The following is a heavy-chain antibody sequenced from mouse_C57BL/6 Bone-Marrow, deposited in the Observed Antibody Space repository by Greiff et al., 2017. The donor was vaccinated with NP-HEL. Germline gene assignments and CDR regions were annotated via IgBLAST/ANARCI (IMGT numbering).Heavy chain of an antibody. CDR2: IDPSDSYT. Sequence: QVQLQQPGAELVRPGTSVKLSCKASGYTFTSYWMHWVKQRPGQGLEWIGVIDPSDSYTNYNQKFKGKATLTVDTSSSTAYMQLSSLTSEGSAVYYCARPGAWYWYFDVWGTGTTVTVSS. D-gene: IGHD3-1*01. V-gene: IGHV1-59*01. J-gene: IGHJ1*03. CDR1: GYTFTSYW. CDR3: ARPGAWYWYFDV.